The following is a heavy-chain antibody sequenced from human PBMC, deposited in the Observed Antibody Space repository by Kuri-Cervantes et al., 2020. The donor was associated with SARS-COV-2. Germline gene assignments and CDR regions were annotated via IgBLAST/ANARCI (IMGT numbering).Heavy chain of an antibody. CDR2: ITHSSSYI. J-gene: IGHJ6*02. Sequence: GESLKISCAASAFPFSTYSMHWVRQAPGKGLEWVSYITHSSSYIYYADSVKGRFTISRDNAKNSLYLQMNSLRVEDTAVYYCARDSAGYYYDSSGYYSLYYYGMDVWGQGTTVTVSS. CDR3: ARDSAGYYYDSSGYYSLYYYGMDV. D-gene: IGHD3-22*01. CDR1: AFPFSTYS. V-gene: IGHV3-21*04.